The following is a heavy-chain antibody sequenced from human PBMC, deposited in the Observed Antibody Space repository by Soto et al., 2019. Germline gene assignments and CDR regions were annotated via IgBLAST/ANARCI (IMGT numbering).Heavy chain of an antibody. CDR2: IFHSGST. CDR1: GGSIISSNW. CDR3: ARGSYYYDSSGYYYVGDFDY. Sequence: PSETLSLTCAVSGGSIISSNWWSWVRQPPGKGLEWIGEIFHSGSTNYNPSLKSRVTISVDKSKNQFSLKLSSVTAADTAVHYCARGSYYYDSSGYYYVGDFDYWGQGTLVTVSS. V-gene: IGHV4-4*02. D-gene: IGHD3-22*01. J-gene: IGHJ4*02.